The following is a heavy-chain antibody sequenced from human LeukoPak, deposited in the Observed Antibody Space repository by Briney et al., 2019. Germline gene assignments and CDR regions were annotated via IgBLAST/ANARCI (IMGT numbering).Heavy chain of an antibody. J-gene: IGHJ1*01. CDR3: ARGRRITMVRGVITQDQGWFQH. Sequence: TSQTLSLTCTVPGGSISSGDYYWSWIRQPPGKGLEWIGYIYYSGSTYYNPSLKSRVTISVDTSKNQFSLKLSSVTAADTAVYYCARGRRITMVRGVITQDQGWFQHWGQGTLVTVSS. CDR2: IYYSGST. CDR1: GGSISSGDYY. D-gene: IGHD3-10*01. V-gene: IGHV4-30-4*01.